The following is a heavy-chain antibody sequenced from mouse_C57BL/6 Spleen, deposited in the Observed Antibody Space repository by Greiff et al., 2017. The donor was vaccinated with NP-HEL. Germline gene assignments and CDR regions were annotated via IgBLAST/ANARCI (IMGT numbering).Heavy chain of an antibody. CDR1: GFSLTSYG. D-gene: IGHD4-1*01. Sequence: QVQLQQSGPGLVQPSQSLSNTCTVSGFSLTSYGVHWVRQSPGKGLEWLGVIWSGGSTDYNAAFISRLSISKDHSKSQVFFKMNSLQADDTAIYYCSSQNWVSWFAYWGQGTLVTVSA. V-gene: IGHV2-2*01. CDR3: SSQNWVSWFAY. J-gene: IGHJ3*01. CDR2: IWSGGST.